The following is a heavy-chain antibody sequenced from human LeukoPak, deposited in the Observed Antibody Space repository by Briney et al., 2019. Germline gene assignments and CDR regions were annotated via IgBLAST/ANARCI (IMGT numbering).Heavy chain of an antibody. Sequence: ASVKVSCKASGYTFTSCGISWVRQAPGQGLEWMGWISAYNGNTNYAQKLQGRVTMTTDTSTSTAYMELRSLRSDDTAVYYCARYSSSWPDSDYWGQGTLVTVSS. CDR2: ISAYNGNT. J-gene: IGHJ4*02. D-gene: IGHD6-13*01. CDR3: ARYSSSWPDSDY. CDR1: GYTFTSCG. V-gene: IGHV1-18*01.